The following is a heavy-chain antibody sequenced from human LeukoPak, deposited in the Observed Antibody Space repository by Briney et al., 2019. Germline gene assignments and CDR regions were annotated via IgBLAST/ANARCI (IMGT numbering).Heavy chain of an antibody. CDR3: ARQEAAAGFDY. D-gene: IGHD6-13*01. CDR1: GDSISIYY. J-gene: IGHJ4*02. CDR2: IYYTGST. Sequence: SETLSLTCTVSGDSISIYYWSWIRQPPGKGLEWIGYIYYTGSTNYHPSLKSRVTISLDTSKNQFSLKLSSVTAADTAVYYCARQEAAAGFDYWGQGTLVTVSS. V-gene: IGHV4-59*08.